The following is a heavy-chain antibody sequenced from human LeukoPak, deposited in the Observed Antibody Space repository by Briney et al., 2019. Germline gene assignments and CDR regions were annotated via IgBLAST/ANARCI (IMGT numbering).Heavy chain of an antibody. CDR2: IYTSGST. J-gene: IGHJ4*02. CDR1: GDSISSGSYY. Sequence: SQTLSLTCTVSGDSISSGSYYWRRIRQPAGKGLEWIGRIYTSGSTNYNPFLKSQITITVDTYKNQFSLKLSSVTAADTAVYYCARSESDFWSGGGGYWGQGTLVTVSS. CDR3: ARSESDFWSGGGGY. V-gene: IGHV4-61*02. D-gene: IGHD3-3*01.